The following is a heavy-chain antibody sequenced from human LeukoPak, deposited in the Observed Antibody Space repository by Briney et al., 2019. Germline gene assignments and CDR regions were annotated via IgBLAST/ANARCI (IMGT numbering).Heavy chain of an antibody. J-gene: IGHJ6*02. CDR3: ARDDFSSGWYPRRYYYGMDV. CDR1: GLTFSSYG. Sequence: GGSLRLSCAASGLTFSSYGMHWVRQAPGKGLEWVAVIWYDGSNKYYADSVKGRFTISRDNSKNTLYLQMNSLRAEDTAVYYCARDDFSSGWYPRRYYYGMDVWGQGTTVTVSS. CDR2: IWYDGSNK. V-gene: IGHV3-33*01. D-gene: IGHD6-19*01.